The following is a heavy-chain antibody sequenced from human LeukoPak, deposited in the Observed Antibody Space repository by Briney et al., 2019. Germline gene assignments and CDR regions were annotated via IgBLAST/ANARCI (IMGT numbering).Heavy chain of an antibody. CDR2: INPNSGGT. D-gene: IGHD2-15*01. Sequence: ASVKVSCKASGYTFTGYYMHWVRQAPGQGLEWMGWINPNSGGTNYAQKFQGRVTMTRDTSISTAYMQLSRLRSDDTAVYYCARGYICSGGTCYSRLWFDPWGQGTLVSVSS. J-gene: IGHJ5*02. CDR3: ARGYICSGGTCYSRLWFDP. CDR1: GYTFTGYY. V-gene: IGHV1-2*02.